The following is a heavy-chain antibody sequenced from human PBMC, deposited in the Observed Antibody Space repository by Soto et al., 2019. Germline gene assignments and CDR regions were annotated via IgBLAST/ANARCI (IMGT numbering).Heavy chain of an antibody. CDR3: ARGGIQLSYAFDY. CDR2: IYTSGAT. V-gene: IGHV4-4*07. CDR1: GSSFSNFY. J-gene: IGHJ4*02. Sequence: SETLSLTCSVSGSSFSNFYWSWIRQPAGKGLEWIGRIYTSGATSYNPSLKSRVTMSVDTSQTQMSLNLRSVTAADTAVYYCARGGIQLSYAFDYWGQGILVTVYS. D-gene: IGHD1-1*01.